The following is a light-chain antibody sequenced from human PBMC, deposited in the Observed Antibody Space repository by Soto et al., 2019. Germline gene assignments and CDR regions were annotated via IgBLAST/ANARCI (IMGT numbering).Light chain of an antibody. J-gene: IGLJ2*01. V-gene: IGLV1-44*01. CDR1: SSNIGSNT. CDR3: AAWEDRLNGVV. Sequence: QSVLTQPPSASGTPGQRVTISCSGSSSNIGSNTVNWYQQLPGTAPKLLIYSNNHRPSGVPDRFSGSKSGTSASLAISGLQSEDEADYYCAAWEDRLNGVVFGGGTTLTVL. CDR2: SNN.